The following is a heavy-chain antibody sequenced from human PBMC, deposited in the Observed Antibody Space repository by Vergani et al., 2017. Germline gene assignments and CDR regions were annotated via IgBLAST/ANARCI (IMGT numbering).Heavy chain of an antibody. CDR1: GGPISSYY. CDR2: IYYSGST. J-gene: IGHJ4*02. CDR3: ARLSLYDADY. Sequence: QVQLQESGPGLVKPSETLSLTCTVSGGPISSYYWSWIRQPPGKGLEWIGYIYYSGSTNYNPSLKSRVTISVDTSKNQFSLKLSSVTAADTAVYYCARLSLYDADYWGQGTLVTVSS. V-gene: IGHV4-59*01. D-gene: IGHD2/OR15-2a*01.